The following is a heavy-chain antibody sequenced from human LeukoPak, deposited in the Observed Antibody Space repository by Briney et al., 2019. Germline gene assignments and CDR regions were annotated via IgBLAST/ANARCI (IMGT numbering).Heavy chain of an antibody. Sequence: PSETLSLTCTVSGGSISSYYWSWIRQPPGKGLEWIGYVYYSGSTNYNPSLKSRVTISVDTSKNQFSLKLSSVTAADTAVYYCARGRAVAGTLYYYYYMDVWGKGTTVTISS. CDR3: ARGRAVAGTLYYYYYMDV. CDR1: GGSISSYY. V-gene: IGHV4-59*01. D-gene: IGHD6-19*01. CDR2: VYYSGST. J-gene: IGHJ6*03.